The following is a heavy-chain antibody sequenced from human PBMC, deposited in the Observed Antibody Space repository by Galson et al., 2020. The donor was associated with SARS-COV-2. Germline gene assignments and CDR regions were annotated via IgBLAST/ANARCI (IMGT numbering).Heavy chain of an antibody. CDR3: ATAVAWFGEPTWGYYYYGMDV. CDR2: FDPEDGET. V-gene: IGHV1-24*01. CDR1: GYTLTELS. J-gene: IGHJ6*02. Sequence: VSCKVSGYTLTELSMHWVRQAPGKGLEWMGGFDPEDGETIYAQKFQGRVTMTEDTSTDTAYMELSSLRSEDTAVYYCATAVAWFGEPTWGYYYYGMDVWGQGTTVTVSS. D-gene: IGHD3-10*01.